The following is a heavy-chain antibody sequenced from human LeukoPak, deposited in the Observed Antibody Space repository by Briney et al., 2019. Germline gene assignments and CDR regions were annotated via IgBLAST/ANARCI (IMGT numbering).Heavy chain of an antibody. D-gene: IGHD5-18*01. V-gene: IGHV3-74*01. J-gene: IGHJ4*02. CDR2: ITSDGSTT. CDR1: GFTFSSYW. CDR3: ARRLRDTSALDY. Sequence: GGSLRLSCAASGFTFSSYWMHWVRQAPGKGLVWVSRITSDGSTTRYADSVKGRFTISRDNAKNTVYLQMNSLRAEDTAVYYCARRLRDTSALDYWGQGTLVTVSS.